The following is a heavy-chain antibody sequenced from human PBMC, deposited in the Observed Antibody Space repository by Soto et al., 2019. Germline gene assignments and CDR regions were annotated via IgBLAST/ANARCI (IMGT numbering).Heavy chain of an antibody. CDR2: IKQDGSET. V-gene: IGHV3-7*01. CDR1: GFTFSRYW. J-gene: IGHJ4*02. Sequence: GGSLRLSCAASGFTFSRYWMSWVRQSPGKGLEWVANIKQDGSETYYVDSVKGRFTISRDNAKNTLFLQMNTLRAEDTAVYYCARVYYYDGSVDRYFDNWGQGTLVTVSS. D-gene: IGHD3-22*01. CDR3: ARVYYYDGSVDRYFDN.